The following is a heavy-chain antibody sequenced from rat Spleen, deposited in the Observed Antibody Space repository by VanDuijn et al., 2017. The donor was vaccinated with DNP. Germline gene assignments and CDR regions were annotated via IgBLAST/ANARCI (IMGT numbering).Heavy chain of an antibody. CDR2: MSSGGST. Sequence: QVQLKESGPGLVQPSQTLSLTCTVSGVSLTSNTVAWVRQPPGKGLEWIAAMSSGGSTYYNLALKPRLSISRDTSKSQVFLKLNSLQTEDIATYYCVRGNNGGFDYWGQGVTVTVSS. J-gene: IGHJ2*01. CDR1: GVSLTSNT. D-gene: IGHD1-10*01. CDR3: VRGNNGGFDY. V-gene: IGHV2-6*01.